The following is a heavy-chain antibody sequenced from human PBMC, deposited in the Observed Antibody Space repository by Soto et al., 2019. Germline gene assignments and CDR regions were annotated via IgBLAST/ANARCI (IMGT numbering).Heavy chain of an antibody. V-gene: IGHV3-23*01. J-gene: IGHJ4*02. Sequence: PGGSLRLSCAASGFTFNNYAMNWVRQAPGKGLEWVATISATGGSTYYADSVKGRFTISRDNSKNTLYLQMNSLRAEDTAVYYCAKDLVLRFLEWFPGDYWGQGTLVTVSS. CDR3: AKDLVLRFLEWFPGDY. CDR2: ISATGGST. D-gene: IGHD3-3*01. CDR1: GFTFNNYA.